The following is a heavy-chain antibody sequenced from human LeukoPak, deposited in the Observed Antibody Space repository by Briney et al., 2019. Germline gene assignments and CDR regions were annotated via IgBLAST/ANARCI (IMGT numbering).Heavy chain of an antibody. Sequence: PSETLSLTCTVSSGSISGYFWSWIRQPPGKGLEWIGYIHYSGTTNYNPSLKSRVTMSVDTSKNQFSLKVSSVTAADTAMYYCARVSGYDWESFYDYWGQGSLVTVSS. CDR3: ARVSGYDWESFYDY. D-gene: IGHD5-12*01. J-gene: IGHJ4*02. CDR2: IHYSGTT. CDR1: SGSISGYF. V-gene: IGHV4-59*01.